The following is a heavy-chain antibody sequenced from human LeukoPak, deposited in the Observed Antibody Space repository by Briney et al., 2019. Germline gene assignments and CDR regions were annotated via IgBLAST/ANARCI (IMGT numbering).Heavy chain of an antibody. J-gene: IGHJ4*02. D-gene: IGHD2-21*02. V-gene: IGHV4-61*01. CDR3: ARGRGGDLDY. CDR2: IYYSGST. CDR1: GGSVSSGSYY. Sequence: SETLSLTCTVSGGSVSSGSYYWSWIRQPPGKGLEWIGYIYYSGSTNYNPSLKSRVTISVDTSKNQFSLKLSSVTAADTAVYYCARGRGGDLDYWGQGTLVTVSS.